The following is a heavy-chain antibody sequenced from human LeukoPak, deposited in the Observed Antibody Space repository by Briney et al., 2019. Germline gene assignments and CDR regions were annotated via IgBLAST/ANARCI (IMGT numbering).Heavy chain of an antibody. V-gene: IGHV3-30-3*01. J-gene: IGHJ6*02. CDR1: GFTFSSYA. CDR2: ISYDGSNK. Sequence: GRSLRLSCAASGFTFSSYAMHWVRQAPGKGLEWVAVISYDGSNKYYADSVKGRFTISRDNSKSTLYLQMNSLRAEDTAVYYCARAGKYCSGGSCPYYYYGMDVWGQGTTVTVSS. D-gene: IGHD2-15*01. CDR3: ARAGKYCSGGSCPYYYYGMDV.